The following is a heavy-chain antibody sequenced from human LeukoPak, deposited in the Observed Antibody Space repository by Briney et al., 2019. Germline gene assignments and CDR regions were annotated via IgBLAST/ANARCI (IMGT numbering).Heavy chain of an antibody. J-gene: IGHJ4*02. D-gene: IGHD3-10*01. CDR1: GFTFSSYG. V-gene: IGHV3-33*01. Sequence: GGSLRLSCAASGFTFSSYGMHWVRQAPGKGLEWVAVTWYDGSNKYYAGSVKGRFTISRDNSKNTLYLQMSSLRAEDTAVYCCARGPMLRGVISPYYFDYWGQGALVTVSS. CDR3: ARGPMLRGVISPYYFDY. CDR2: TWYDGSNK.